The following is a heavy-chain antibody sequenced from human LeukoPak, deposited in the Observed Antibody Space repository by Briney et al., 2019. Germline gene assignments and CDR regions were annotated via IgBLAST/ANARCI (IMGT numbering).Heavy chain of an antibody. V-gene: IGHV4-59*01. CDR2: IYYSGST. J-gene: IGHJ4*02. CDR3: ARDYRRRDGYNLFDY. D-gene: IGHD5-24*01. CDR1: GGSFSGYY. Sequence: SETLSLTCAVYGGSFSGYYWSWIRQPPGKGLEWIGYIYYSGSTNYNPSLKSRVTISVDTSKNQFSLKLSSVTAADTAVYYCARDYRRRDGYNLFDYWGQGTLVTVSS.